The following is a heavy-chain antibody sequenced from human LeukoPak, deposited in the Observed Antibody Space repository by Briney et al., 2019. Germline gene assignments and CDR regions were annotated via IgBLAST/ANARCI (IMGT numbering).Heavy chain of an antibody. J-gene: IGHJ4*02. CDR3: ARAGRGLRYFDWLTHDY. V-gene: IGHV3-74*01. CDR1: GFTFTNYG. D-gene: IGHD3-9*01. Sequence: GGTLRLSCVASGFTFTNYGMNWVRQAPGKGLEWVSRINSDGRGTNYADSVKGRFTTSRDNAKNTVYLQMNSLRVEDTAVYYCARAGRGLRYFDWLTHDYWGQGTLVTVSS. CDR2: INSDGRGT.